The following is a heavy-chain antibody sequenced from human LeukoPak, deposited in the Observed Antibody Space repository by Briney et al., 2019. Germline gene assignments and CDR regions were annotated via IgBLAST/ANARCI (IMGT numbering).Heavy chain of an antibody. J-gene: IGHJ5*02. CDR2: IYYSGST. CDR3: ARVWGGYSYGYNRWFDP. Sequence: SETLSLTCTVSGVSISSTSYYWGWIRQPPGKGLEWIGNIYYSGSTYYNPSLKSRVTISVDTSKNQFSLKLSSVTAADTAVYYCARVWGGYSYGYNRWFDPWGQGTLVTVSS. D-gene: IGHD5-18*01. CDR1: GVSISSTSYY. V-gene: IGHV4-39*07.